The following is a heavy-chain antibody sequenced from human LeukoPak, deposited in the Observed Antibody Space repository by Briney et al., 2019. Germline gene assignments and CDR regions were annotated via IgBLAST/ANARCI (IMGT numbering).Heavy chain of an antibody. J-gene: IGHJ4*02. V-gene: IGHV3-48*01. CDR1: GFTFSSYA. Sequence: GGSLRLSCAASGFTFSSYAMSWVRQAPGKGLEWLSYISSSSSTIYYADSVKGRFSFSRDNAKNSLYLQMNSLRAEDTAVYYCARDPLDYWGQGTLVTVSS. CDR2: ISSSSSTI. CDR3: ARDPLDY.